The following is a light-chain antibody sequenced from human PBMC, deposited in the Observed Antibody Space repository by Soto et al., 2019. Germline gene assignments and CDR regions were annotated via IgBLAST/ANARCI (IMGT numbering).Light chain of an antibody. V-gene: IGKV3-15*01. Sequence: EIVMTQSPATLSVSPGERATLSCRAGRSVSSNLAWYQQKPGQAPRLLIYGASTRATGIPARFSGSGSGTEFTLTISSLQSEDFAVYYCQQYNNWPPTWTFGQGTKVDIK. CDR2: GAS. CDR3: QQYNNWPPTWT. J-gene: IGKJ1*01. CDR1: RSVSSN.